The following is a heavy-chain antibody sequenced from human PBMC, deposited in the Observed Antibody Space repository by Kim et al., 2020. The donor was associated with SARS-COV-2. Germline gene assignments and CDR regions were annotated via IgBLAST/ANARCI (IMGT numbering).Heavy chain of an antibody. CDR3: ARHRYCTGVSCYPSGIYFDY. Sequence: SETLSLTCTVSGGSFTNTNFYWGWIRQPPGRDLVWIGSIYYSGTTYYNPSLKSRVTIYVDTSRNQFSLTLTSVTAADTAVYYCARHRYCTGVSCYPSGIYFDYWGQGTLVTVSS. CDR2: IYYSGTT. V-gene: IGHV4-39*01. J-gene: IGHJ4*02. CDR1: GGSFTNTNFY. D-gene: IGHD2-15*01.